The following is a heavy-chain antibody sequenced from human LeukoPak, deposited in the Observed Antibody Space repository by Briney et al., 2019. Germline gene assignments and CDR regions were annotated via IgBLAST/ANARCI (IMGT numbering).Heavy chain of an antibody. J-gene: IGHJ6*02. CDR1: GFTFSIYS. Sequence: GGSLRLSCAASGFTFSIYSMNWVRQAPGMGLEWVSYIGGTHSNIYYADSLKGRFTISRDNSKNTLYLQMNSLRAEDTAVYYCAKAASSSSGLGGMDVWGQGTTVTVSS. D-gene: IGHD6-6*01. CDR3: AKAASSSSGLGGMDV. V-gene: IGHV3-21*05. CDR2: IGGTHSNI.